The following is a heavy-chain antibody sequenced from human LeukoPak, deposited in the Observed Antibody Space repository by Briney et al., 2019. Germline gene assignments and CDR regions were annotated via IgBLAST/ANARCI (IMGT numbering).Heavy chain of an antibody. CDR3: ARDLFSGSYYEDF. CDR2: IDQDGSSK. D-gene: IGHD1-26*01. Sequence: GESLRLSCAASGFTLSSYWMSWVRQAPGKGLEWVANIDQDGSSKYYVDSVKGRFSISRDEAKNSLYLQRNSLRAEDTAVYYCARDLFSGSYYEDFWGQGTLVTVSS. CDR1: GFTLSSYW. J-gene: IGHJ4*02. V-gene: IGHV3-7*01.